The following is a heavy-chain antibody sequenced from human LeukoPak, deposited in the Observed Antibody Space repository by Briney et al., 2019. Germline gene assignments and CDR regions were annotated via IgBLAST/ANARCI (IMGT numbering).Heavy chain of an antibody. CDR2: IYTSGST. V-gene: IGHV4-59*10. D-gene: IGHD5-24*01. J-gene: IGHJ4*02. Sequence: SETLSLTCAVYGGSFSGYYWSWIRQPAGKGLEWIGRIYTSGSTNYNPSLKSRVTISVDTSKNQFSLKLSSVTAADTAVYYCARAEMATIYYWGQGTLVTVSS. CDR1: GGSFSGYY. CDR3: ARAEMATIYY.